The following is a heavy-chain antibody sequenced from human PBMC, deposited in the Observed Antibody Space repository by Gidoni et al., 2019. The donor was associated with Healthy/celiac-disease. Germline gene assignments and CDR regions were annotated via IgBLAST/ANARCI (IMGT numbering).Heavy chain of an antibody. J-gene: IGHJ6*02. CDR2: IRSKANSDAT. D-gene: IGHD3-22*01. CDR3: TRHGYYYDSSRDSLLYYYGMDV. V-gene: IGHV3-73*01. CDR1: GLTFTGSA. Sequence: ELQLVESGAGLVPPGGSLKPSCAASGLTFTGSAMQCVRKASGKGQEWVGRIRSKANSDATAYAASVKGRFTISRDDSKNTAYLQMNSLKTEDTAVYYCTRHGYYYDSSRDSLLYYYGMDVWGQGTTVTVSS.